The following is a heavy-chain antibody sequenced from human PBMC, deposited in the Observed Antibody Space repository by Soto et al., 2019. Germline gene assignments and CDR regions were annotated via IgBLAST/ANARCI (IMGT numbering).Heavy chain of an antibody. J-gene: IGHJ4*02. CDR3: AREYLGDNWNAIDY. D-gene: IGHD1-1*01. CDR1: GYTFTSYA. V-gene: IGHV1-3*01. Sequence: QVQLVQSGAEVKKPGASVKVSCKASGYTFTSYAMHWVRQAPGQRLEWMGWINAGNGNTKYSQKFQGRVTITRDTSAGTAYMELSRLRSEDTAVYYCAREYLGDNWNAIDYWGQVTLVTVSS. CDR2: INAGNGNT.